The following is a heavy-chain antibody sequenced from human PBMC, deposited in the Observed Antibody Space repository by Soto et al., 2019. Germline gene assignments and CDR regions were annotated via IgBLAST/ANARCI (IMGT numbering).Heavy chain of an antibody. V-gene: IGHV1-2*04. CDR1: GYTFTGYY. J-gene: IGHJ4*02. CDR3: ARDPNPGYSSSWYFDY. CDR2: INPNSGGT. D-gene: IGHD6-13*01. Sequence: ASVKVSCKASGYTFTGYYMHWVRQAPGQGLEWMGWINPNSGGTNYAQKFQGWVTMTRDTSISTAYMELSRLRSDDTAVYYCARDPNPGYSSSWYFDYWGQGTLVTVSS.